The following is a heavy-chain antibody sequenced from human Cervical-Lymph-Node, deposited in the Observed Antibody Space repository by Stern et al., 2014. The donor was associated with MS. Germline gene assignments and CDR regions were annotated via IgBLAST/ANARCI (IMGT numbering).Heavy chain of an antibody. J-gene: IGHJ4*02. Sequence: DQLVQSGGGVIQPGGSLRLSCTASGFTVSRDYMTWVRQAPGKGLEWVSLITNVGSTVYTDSVKGRFTISRDDSKNTVYLHMTSLRAEDTAMYYCARDTSSPERSDWWGQGTLVTVSS. V-gene: IGHV3-53*01. CDR2: ITNVGST. D-gene: IGHD1-1*01. CDR1: GFTVSRDY. CDR3: ARDTSSPERSDW.